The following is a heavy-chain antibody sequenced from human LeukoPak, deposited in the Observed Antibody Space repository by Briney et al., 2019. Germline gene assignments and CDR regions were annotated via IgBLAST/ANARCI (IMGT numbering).Heavy chain of an antibody. J-gene: IGHJ3*02. Sequence: ASVKVSCKASGYTFTSYDINWVRQATGQGLEWMGGFDPEDGETIYAQKFQGRVTMTEDTSTDTAYMELSSLRSEDTAVYYCATLPWELLYAFDIWGQGTMVTVSS. V-gene: IGHV1-24*01. D-gene: IGHD1-26*01. CDR3: ATLPWELLYAFDI. CDR2: FDPEDGET. CDR1: GYTFTSYD.